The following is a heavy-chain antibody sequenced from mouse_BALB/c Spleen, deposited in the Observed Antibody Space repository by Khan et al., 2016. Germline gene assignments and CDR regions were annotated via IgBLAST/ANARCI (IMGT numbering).Heavy chain of an antibody. V-gene: IGHV3-2*02. J-gene: IGHJ1*01. CDR3: ARAPPKWYFDV. Sequence: EVKLEESGPGLEKPSQSLTLTCNVTGYSITSDYAWNWIRQLPGNKLEWMGYISYSGSTSYNQSLESRIAFSRDTSKNQFFLQLNSVTTEDTATYYCARAPPKWYFDVWGAGTTVTVSS. CDR1: GYSITSDYA. CDR2: ISYSGST.